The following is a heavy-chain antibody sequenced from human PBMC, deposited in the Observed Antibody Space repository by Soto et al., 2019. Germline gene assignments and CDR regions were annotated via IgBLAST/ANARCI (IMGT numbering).Heavy chain of an antibody. D-gene: IGHD3-16*01. CDR1: GTIFSSYT. J-gene: IGHJ6*02. V-gene: IGHV1-69*08. CDR2: IIPILGET. Sequence: QVQLVQSGAELKKPGSSVRVSCKASGTIFSSYTISWVRQAPGQGHEWMGRIIPILGETNSAQKFQGRVTLTADKSTNTAYMELNSLRLEDTAVYYCARGLGGRMDDWGQGTTVTVSS. CDR3: ARGLGGRMDD.